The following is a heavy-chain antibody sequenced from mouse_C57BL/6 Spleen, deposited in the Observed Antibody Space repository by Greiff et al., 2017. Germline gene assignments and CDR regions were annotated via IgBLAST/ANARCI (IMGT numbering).Heavy chain of an antibody. CDR3: ARGRITAVGFDY. D-gene: IGHD1-1*01. J-gene: IGHJ2*01. V-gene: IGHV1-55*01. CDR1: GYTFTSYW. CDR2: IYPGSGST. Sequence: QVQLQQSGAELVKPGASVKMSCKASGYTFTSYWITWVKQRPGQGLEWIGDIYPGSGSTNYNEKFKSKATLTVDTSSSQAYMQLSSLASEDSAVYYCARGRITAVGFDYWGQGTTLTVSS.